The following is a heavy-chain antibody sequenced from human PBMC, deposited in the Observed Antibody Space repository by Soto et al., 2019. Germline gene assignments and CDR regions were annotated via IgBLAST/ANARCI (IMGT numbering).Heavy chain of an antibody. Sequence: QVQLVQSGAEVKKPGSSVKVSCKASGGTFSSYAISWVRRAPGQGLEWMGGIIPIFGTANYAQKFQGRVTITADKSTSTAYMELSSLRSEDTAVYYCARVERGYYDSSGYSPFGYWGQGTLVTVSS. CDR1: GGTFSSYA. D-gene: IGHD3-22*01. CDR3: ARVERGYYDSSGYSPFGY. CDR2: IIPIFGTA. V-gene: IGHV1-69*06. J-gene: IGHJ4*02.